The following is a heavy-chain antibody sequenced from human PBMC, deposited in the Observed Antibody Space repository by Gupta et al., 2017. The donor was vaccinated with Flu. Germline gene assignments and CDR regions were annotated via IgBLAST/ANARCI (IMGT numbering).Heavy chain of an antibody. CDR1: GFSFSTYS. Sequence: EVQLVESGGGLVKWGGSLRLSCAASGFSFSTYSMNWVRQAPGRGLEWVSSINTISTYIYYADSVEGRFTVSRDNAKNSLYLHMDSLRAEDTAVYLCARGNTDYYDSSGYSDYWGQGTLVTVSS. CDR2: INTISTYI. D-gene: IGHD3-22*01. CDR3: ARGNTDYYDSSGYSDY. J-gene: IGHJ4*02. V-gene: IGHV3-21*01.